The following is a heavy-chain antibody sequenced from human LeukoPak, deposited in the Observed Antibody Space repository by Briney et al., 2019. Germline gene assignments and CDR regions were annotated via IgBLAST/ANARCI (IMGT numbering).Heavy chain of an antibody. CDR3: AKDKAPLYSGYDWDLDF. J-gene: IGHJ4*02. CDR2: ISWNSAYI. V-gene: IGHV3-9*01. D-gene: IGHD5-12*01. CDR1: GFTFHHYA. Sequence: GGSLRLSCAASGFTFHHYAIHWVRQVPGKGLEWVSGISWNSAYIGYADSVKGRFTISRDNAKNSVYLQMNGLRAEDTALYYCAKDKAPLYSGYDWDLDFWGQGTVVTVSS.